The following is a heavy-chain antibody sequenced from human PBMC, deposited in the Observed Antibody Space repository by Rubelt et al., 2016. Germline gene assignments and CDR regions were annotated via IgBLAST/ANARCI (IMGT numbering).Heavy chain of an antibody. CDR2: IYYSGST. V-gene: IGHV4-31*03. J-gene: IGHJ4*02. D-gene: IGHD4-17*01. CDR1: GGSISSGGYY. Sequence: QLQLQESGPGLVKPSETLSLTCTVSGGSISSGGYYWSWIRQHPGKGLEWIGYIYYSGSTYYNPSLKSRVTKSVDTSKNQFCLKLSSVTAADTAVYYCATPSYGDYGGSDYWGQGTLVTVSS. CDR3: ATPSYGDYGGSDY.